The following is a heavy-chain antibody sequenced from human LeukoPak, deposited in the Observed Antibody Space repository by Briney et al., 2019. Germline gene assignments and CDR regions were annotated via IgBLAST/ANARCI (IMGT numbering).Heavy chain of an antibody. V-gene: IGHV1-18*01. CDR1: CYTFTSYG. J-gene: IGHJ4*02. CDR3: PRGPSGYVLFPLDY. Sequence: GASVKPSCKASCYTFTSYGISWVRQAPGQGLEWMGWISAYNGNTNYAQKLQGRVTMTTDTSTSTAYMELRSLRSDDTAVYYCPRGPSGYVLFPLDYWGEGTLVTVSS. CDR2: ISAYNGNT. D-gene: IGHD5-12*01.